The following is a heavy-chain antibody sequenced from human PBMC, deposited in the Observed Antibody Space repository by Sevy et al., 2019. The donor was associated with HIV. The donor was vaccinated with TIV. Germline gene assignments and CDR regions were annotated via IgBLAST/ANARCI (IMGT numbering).Heavy chain of an antibody. CDR2: IYGSGGVT. V-gene: IGHV3-23*01. CDR3: AGGRYDSSGSFDALDI. D-gene: IGHD3-22*01. CDR1: GFTFTSYA. Sequence: GGSLRLSCKPSGFTFTSYAMNWVRQAPGKGLEWISTIYGSGGVTYYADSVKGRFTISRDKSKNTLYLQMNSLRTEDTALYYCAGGRYDSSGSFDALDISGQWTLVTVSS. J-gene: IGHJ3*02.